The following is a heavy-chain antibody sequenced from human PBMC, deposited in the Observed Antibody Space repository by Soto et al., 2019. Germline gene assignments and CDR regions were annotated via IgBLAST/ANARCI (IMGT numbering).Heavy chain of an antibody. CDR2: ISAYNGNT. CDR3: AREYYDYVWGSYRPLDY. D-gene: IGHD3-16*02. Sequence: GASVKVSCKASGYTFTSYGISWVRQAPGQGLEWMGWISAYNGNTNYAQKLQGRVTMTTDTSTSTAYMELRSLRFDDTAVYYCAREYYDYVWGSYRPLDYWGQGTLVTVSS. CDR1: GYTFTSYG. V-gene: IGHV1-18*01. J-gene: IGHJ4*02.